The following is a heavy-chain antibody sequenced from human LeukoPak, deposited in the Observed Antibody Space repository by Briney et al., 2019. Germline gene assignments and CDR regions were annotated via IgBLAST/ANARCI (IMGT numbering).Heavy chain of an antibody. CDR3: ARAGGYGDYINWFDP. D-gene: IGHD4-17*01. CDR1: GGSISSGSHY. Sequence: SQTLSLTCTVSGGSISSGSHYWSWIRQPAGKGLEYLGRVYASGSTNYNPSLKSRVTISVDTSKNQFSLRLSSVTAADTAIYYCARAGGYGDYINWFDPWGQGTLVTVFS. J-gene: IGHJ5*02. V-gene: IGHV4-61*02. CDR2: VYASGST.